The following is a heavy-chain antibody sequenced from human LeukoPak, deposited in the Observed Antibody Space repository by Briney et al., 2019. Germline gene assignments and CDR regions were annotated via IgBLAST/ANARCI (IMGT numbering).Heavy chain of an antibody. V-gene: IGHV1-18*01. CDR2: ISAYNGKT. CDR3: ARSHSGSLRAPFDF. CDR1: GYTFTNFG. J-gene: IGHJ4*01. Sequence: ASVKVSCKASGYTFTNFGIIWVRQAPGQGLEWMGWISAYNGKTKYSQRVQGRVTLTADTSTSTAYMEIKSLRFDDTAIYYCARSHSGSLRAPFDFWGQGTLVTVSS. D-gene: IGHD3-22*01.